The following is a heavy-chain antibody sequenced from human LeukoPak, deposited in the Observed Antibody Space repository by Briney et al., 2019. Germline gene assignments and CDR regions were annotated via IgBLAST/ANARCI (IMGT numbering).Heavy chain of an antibody. Sequence: GGSLRLSCAASGFTFSDYYMSWIRQAPGKGLEWVSYISSSGSTIYYADSVKGRFTISRDNAKNSLYLQMNSLRAEDTAVYYCASGVATVTYANYFDYWGQGTLVTVSS. D-gene: IGHD4-17*01. V-gene: IGHV3-11*01. J-gene: IGHJ4*02. CDR2: ISSSGSTI. CDR3: ASGVATVTYANYFDY. CDR1: GFTFSDYY.